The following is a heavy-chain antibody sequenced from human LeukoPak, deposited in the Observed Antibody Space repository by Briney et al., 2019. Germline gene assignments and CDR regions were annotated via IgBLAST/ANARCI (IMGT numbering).Heavy chain of an antibody. D-gene: IGHD6-6*01. CDR1: GYTFTSYY. V-gene: IGHV1-46*01. CDR2: INPSGGST. Sequence: GASVKVSCKASGYTFTSYYMHWVRQAPGQGLEWMGIINPSGGSTSYAQKFQGRVTMTRDTSTSTVYMELSSLRSEDTAVYYCAREGPSRSIAARDPRAYAFDIWGQGTMVTVSS. CDR3: AREGPSRSIAARDPRAYAFDI. J-gene: IGHJ3*02.